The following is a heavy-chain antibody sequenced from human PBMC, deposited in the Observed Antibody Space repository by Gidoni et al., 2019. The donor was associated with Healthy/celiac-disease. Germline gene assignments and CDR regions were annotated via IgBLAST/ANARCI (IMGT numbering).Heavy chain of an antibody. V-gene: IGHV4-34*01. Sequence: QVQLQQWGAGLLKPSETLSLTCAVYGGSFSGYYWSWIRQPPGKGLEWIGEINHSGSTNYNPSLKSRVTISVDTSKNQFSLKLSSVTAADTAVYYCARGGIQLSLMRYYYYGMDVWGQGTTVTVSS. J-gene: IGHJ6*02. CDR1: GGSFSGYY. CDR2: INHSGST. CDR3: ARGGIQLSLMRYYYYGMDV. D-gene: IGHD5-18*01.